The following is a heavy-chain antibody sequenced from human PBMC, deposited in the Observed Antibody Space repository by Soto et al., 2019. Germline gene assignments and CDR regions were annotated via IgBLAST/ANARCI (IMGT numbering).Heavy chain of an antibody. CDR3: ARGTGEQDFDY. CDR1: GFTFSSYG. V-gene: IGHV3-33*01. D-gene: IGHD3-16*01. J-gene: IGHJ4*02. CDR2: IWYDGSNK. Sequence: GGSLRLSCAASGFTFSSYGMHWVRQAPGKGLEWVAVIWYDGSNKYYADSVKGRFTISRDNSKNTLYLQMNSLRAEDTAVYYCARGTGEQDFDYWGQGTLVTVSS.